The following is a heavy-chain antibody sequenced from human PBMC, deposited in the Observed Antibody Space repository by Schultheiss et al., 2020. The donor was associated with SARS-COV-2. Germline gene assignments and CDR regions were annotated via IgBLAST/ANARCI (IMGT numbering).Heavy chain of an antibody. D-gene: IGHD3-16*02. Sequence: GGSLRLSCAASGFTFSSYWMHWVRQAPGKGLVWVSRINSGGSSTSYADSVKGRFTISRDNAKNTLYLQMNSLRAEDTAVYYCARDREITFGGVIVKGYFDYWGQGTLVTVSS. CDR2: INSGGSST. J-gene: IGHJ4*02. V-gene: IGHV3-74*01. CDR3: ARDREITFGGVIVKGYFDY. CDR1: GFTFSSYW.